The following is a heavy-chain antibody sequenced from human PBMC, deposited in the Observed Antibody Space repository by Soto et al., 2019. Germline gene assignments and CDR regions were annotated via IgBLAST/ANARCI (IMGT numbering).Heavy chain of an antibody. CDR3: ARRSPYSSSSGPAFDY. V-gene: IGHV1-3*01. CDR1: GYTFTSYA. J-gene: IGHJ4*02. CDR2: INAGNGNT. D-gene: IGHD6-6*01. Sequence: ASVKVSCKASGYTFTSYAMHWVRQAPGQRLEWMGWINAGNGNTKYSQKFQGRVTITRDTSASTAYMELSSLRSEDTAAYYCARRSPYSSSSGPAFDYWGQGTLVTVSS.